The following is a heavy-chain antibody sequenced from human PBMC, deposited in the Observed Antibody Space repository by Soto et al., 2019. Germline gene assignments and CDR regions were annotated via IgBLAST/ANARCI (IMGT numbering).Heavy chain of an antibody. CDR3: VRVPIGHSDDSGYSDS. CDR2: IAPADSYT. CDR1: GYNFLGYW. Sequence: SLKISCTAFGYNFLGYWIGWVRHMPRKGLEWMGRIAPADSYTNYSPSFHGHVTMSVDRSTSTAYLQWGSLKASDTAMYYCVRVPIGHSDDSGYSDSWGQGTQVTVSS. V-gene: IGHV5-10-1*01. D-gene: IGHD3-22*01. J-gene: IGHJ5*01.